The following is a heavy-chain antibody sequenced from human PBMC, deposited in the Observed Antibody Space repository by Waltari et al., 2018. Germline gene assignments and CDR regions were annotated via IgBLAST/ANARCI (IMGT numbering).Heavy chain of an antibody. CDR1: GFNFHEYG. V-gene: IGHV3-33*01. J-gene: IGHJ4*02. CDR2: IWSDGSKV. CDR3: TRVFPGIGIIGNFDQ. Sequence: VQSGGGVVQPGKSLRLSCVGSGFNFHEYGMHWVRQAPGKGLEWVAVIWSDGSKVHYADSVQGRFVISRDNSKKTLYLQMNSLRGEDTGLYYCTRVFPGIGIIGNFDQWGQGTQVTVSS.